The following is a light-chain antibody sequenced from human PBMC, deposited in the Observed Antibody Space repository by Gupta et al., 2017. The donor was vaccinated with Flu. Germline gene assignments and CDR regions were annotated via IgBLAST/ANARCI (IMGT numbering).Light chain of an antibody. CDR2: KAS. Sequence: DIQMTQSPSTLSASVGDRVTITCRASQSISSWLAWYQQKPGKRPKLLIYKASSLQSGVPSRFSGSGSGTEFTLTISSLQPDDFAAYYCQQYKSYRSFGQGTKVENK. J-gene: IGKJ1*01. CDR3: QQYKSYRS. CDR1: QSISSW. V-gene: IGKV1-5*03.